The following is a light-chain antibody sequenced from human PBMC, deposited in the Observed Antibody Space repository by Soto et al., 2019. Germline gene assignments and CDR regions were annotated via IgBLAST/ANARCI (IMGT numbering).Light chain of an antibody. J-gene: IGLJ2*01. V-gene: IGLV2-14*01. CDR1: SSDVGGYNY. Sequence: QSALTQPASVSGSPGQSITISCTGTSSDVGGYNYVSWYQQHPGKALKLMIYDVSNRPSGVSNRFSGSKSGNTASLTISGLQAEDEDDYYCSSYTSSSTLPFGGGTKLTVL. CDR3: SSYTSSSTLP. CDR2: DVS.